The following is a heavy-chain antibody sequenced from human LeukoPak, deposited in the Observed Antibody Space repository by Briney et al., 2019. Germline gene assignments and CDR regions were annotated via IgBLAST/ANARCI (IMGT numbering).Heavy chain of an antibody. V-gene: IGHV3-53*01. CDR1: GFTVSSNY. D-gene: IGHD6-13*01. Sequence: GGSLRLSCAASGFTVSSNYMSWVRQAPGKGLEWVSDIYSGGSTYYADSVKGRFTISRDNSKNTLYLQMNSLRAEDTAVYYCARGGVYSSSWYFWWGQGTLVTVSS. J-gene: IGHJ4*02. CDR2: IYSGGST. CDR3: ARGGVYSSSWYFW.